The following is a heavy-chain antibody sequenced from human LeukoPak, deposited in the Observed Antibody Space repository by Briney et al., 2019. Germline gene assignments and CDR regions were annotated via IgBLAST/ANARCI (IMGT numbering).Heavy chain of an antibody. CDR2: INTGNGNT. Sequence: ASVKVSCKASRYTFTNYALHWVRQAPGQRLEWMGWINTGNGNTKYSQKFQGRVTITRATSASTAYMELSSLRSEDTAVYYCARGGLVAATAFDYWGQGTLVTVSS. CDR1: RYTFTNYA. J-gene: IGHJ4*02. V-gene: IGHV1-3*04. D-gene: IGHD2-15*01. CDR3: ARGGLVAATAFDY.